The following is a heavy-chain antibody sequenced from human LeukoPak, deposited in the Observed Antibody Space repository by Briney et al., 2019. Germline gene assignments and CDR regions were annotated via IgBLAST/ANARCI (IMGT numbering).Heavy chain of an antibody. Sequence: PGRSLRLSCAASGFTFSSYGMHWVRQAPGKGLEWVAVISYDGSNKYYADSVKGRFIISRDNSKNTLYLQMNSLRAEDTAVYYCAKIGMTTVTTSVDYWGQGTLVTVSS. D-gene: IGHD4-17*01. CDR1: GFTFSSYG. CDR2: ISYDGSNK. J-gene: IGHJ4*02. V-gene: IGHV3-30*18. CDR3: AKIGMTTVTTSVDY.